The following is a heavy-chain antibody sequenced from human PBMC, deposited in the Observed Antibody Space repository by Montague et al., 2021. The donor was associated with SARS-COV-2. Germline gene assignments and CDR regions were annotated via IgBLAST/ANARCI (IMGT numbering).Heavy chain of an antibody. CDR2: IYSGDSST. CDR3: AKVTLGPVGFDY. V-gene: IGHV3-23*03. D-gene: IGHD3-16*01. Sequence: SLRLSCAASGFTFSNYAMSWVRQAPGKGLEWVSVIYSGDSSTYYADSVQGRFTISRDNSKSTLSLQMNSLRAEDTAVYYCAKVTLGPVGFDYWGQGTLVTVSS. CDR1: GFTFSNYA. J-gene: IGHJ4*02.